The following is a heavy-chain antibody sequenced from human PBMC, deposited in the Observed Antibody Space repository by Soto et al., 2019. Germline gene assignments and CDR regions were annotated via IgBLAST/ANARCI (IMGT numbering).Heavy chain of an antibody. CDR3: ARSSSSWSHYYYYGMDV. CDR2: IIPIFGTA. CDR1: GGTFSSYA. J-gene: IGHJ6*02. Sequence: SVKVSCKASGGTFSSYAISWVRQAPGQGLEWMGGIIPIFGTANYAQKFQGRVTITADESTSTAYMELSSLRSEDTAVYYCARSSSSWSHYYYYGMDVWGQGTTVTVSS. V-gene: IGHV1-69*13. D-gene: IGHD6-13*01.